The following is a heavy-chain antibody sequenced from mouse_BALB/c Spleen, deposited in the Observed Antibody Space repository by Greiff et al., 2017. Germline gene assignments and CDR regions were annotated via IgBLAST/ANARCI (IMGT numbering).Heavy chain of an antibody. CDR1: GYSFTSYW. CDR2: IYPGNSDT. Sequence: EVQLQQSGTVLARPGASVKMSCKASGYSFTSYWMHWVKQRPGQGLEWIGAIYPGNSDTSYNQKFKGKAKLTAVTSASTAYMELSSLTNEDSAVFYCTKGIGRDGYYFDYWGQGTTLTVSS. CDR3: TKGIGRDGYYFDY. J-gene: IGHJ2*01. D-gene: IGHD2-3*01. V-gene: IGHV1-5*01.